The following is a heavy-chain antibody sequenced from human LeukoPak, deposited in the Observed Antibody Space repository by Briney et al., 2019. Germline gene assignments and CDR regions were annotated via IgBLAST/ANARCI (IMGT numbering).Heavy chain of an antibody. D-gene: IGHD3-3*01. V-gene: IGHV1-2*02. CDR1: GYTFTGYY. J-gene: IGHJ4*02. Sequence: ASVKGSCKASGYTFTGYYMHWVRQAPGQGLEWMGWINPNSGGTNYAQKFQGRVTMTRDTSISTAYMELSGLRSDDTAVYYCARRYDFWSGYPTAFDYWGQGTGVTVSS. CDR3: ARRYDFWSGYPTAFDY. CDR2: INPNSGGT.